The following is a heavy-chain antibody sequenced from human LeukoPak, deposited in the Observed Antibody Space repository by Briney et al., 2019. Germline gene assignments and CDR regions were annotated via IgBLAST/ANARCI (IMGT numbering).Heavy chain of an antibody. CDR2: ISGSGGRT. D-gene: IGHD3-10*02. V-gene: IGHV3-23*01. CDR1: GFTFSSYA. CDR3: AKALFGDRRVGAFDI. Sequence: GGSLRLSCAASGFTFSSYAMSWVRQAPEKGLEWVSTISGSGGRTYYADSVKGRFTISRDNSKKTLYLQMNSLRAEDTAIYYCAKALFGDRRVGAFDIWGLGTMLTVSS. J-gene: IGHJ3*02.